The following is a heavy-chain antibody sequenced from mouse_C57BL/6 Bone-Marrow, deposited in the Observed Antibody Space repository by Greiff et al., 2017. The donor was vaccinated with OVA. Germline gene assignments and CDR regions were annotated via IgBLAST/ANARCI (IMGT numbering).Heavy chain of an antibody. CDR2: ISSGSSTI. CDR1: GFTFSDYG. CDR3: ARKELTGSWYFDV. V-gene: IGHV5-17*01. J-gene: IGHJ1*03. Sequence: EVKLEESGGGLVKPGGSLKLSCAASGFTFSDYGMHWVRQAPEKGLEWVAYISSGSSTIYYADTVKGRFTISRDNAKNTLFLQMTSLRSEDTARDYCARKELTGSWYFDVWGTGTTVTVSS. D-gene: IGHD4-1*01.